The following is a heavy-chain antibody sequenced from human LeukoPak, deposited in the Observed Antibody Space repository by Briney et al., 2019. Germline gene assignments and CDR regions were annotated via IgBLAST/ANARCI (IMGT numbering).Heavy chain of an antibody. V-gene: IGHV1-69*05. CDR2: IITIFGTP. CDR1: GGTFRTYS. Sequence: GASVKVSCKASGGTFRTYSVTWVRQAPGQGLEWMGGIITIFGTPNYAQKFQGRVKVTTDDATGTAYMELSSLMSEDTAIYYCARVDRYHFYLDVWGKGTPVTVSS. J-gene: IGHJ6*03. CDR3: ARVDRYHFYLDV.